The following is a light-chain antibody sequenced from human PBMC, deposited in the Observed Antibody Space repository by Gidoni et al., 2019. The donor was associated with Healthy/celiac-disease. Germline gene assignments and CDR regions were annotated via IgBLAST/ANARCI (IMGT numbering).Light chain of an antibody. Sequence: DIQVNQSPSSLSASVGDRVTITCQASLDISNYLNWYQQKPGKAPKLLIYDAPNLETGVPSRFSGSGSGTDFTFTISSLQPEDIATYYCQQYDNLPWTFGQGTKVEIK. CDR3: QQYDNLPWT. J-gene: IGKJ1*01. V-gene: IGKV1-33*01. CDR1: LDISNY. CDR2: DAP.